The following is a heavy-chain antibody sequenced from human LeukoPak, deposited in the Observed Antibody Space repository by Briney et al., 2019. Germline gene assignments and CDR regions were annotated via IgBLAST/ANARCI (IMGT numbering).Heavy chain of an antibody. J-gene: IGHJ6*02. D-gene: IGHD3-9*01. CDR2: INPNSGGT. CDR3: ASGISTGPLYYDGMDV. CDR1: GYTFTGYY. Sequence: ASVKVSCKASGYTFTGYYMHWVRQAPGQGLEWMGWINPNSGGTNYAQKFQARVTMTRDTSISTAYMELSRLRSYDTAVYYCASGISTGPLYYDGMDVWGQGTTVTVSS. V-gene: IGHV1-2*02.